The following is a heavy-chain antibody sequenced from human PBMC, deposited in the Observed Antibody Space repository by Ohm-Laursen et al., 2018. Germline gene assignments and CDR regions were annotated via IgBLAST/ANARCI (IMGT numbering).Heavy chain of an antibody. CDR1: GGSISNHY. D-gene: IGHD5-18*01. CDR3: ASGHNYGYDNYYYGMDV. Sequence: SETLSLTCTVSGGSISNHYWIWVRQSPGKGLEWIGYIYHSGSTKYNPFFNSRVTISVDTSKNQFSLNLRSVTTADTAVYYCASGHNYGYDNYYYGMDVWGQGTTVTVSS. J-gene: IGHJ6*02. CDR2: IYHSGST. V-gene: IGHV4-59*11.